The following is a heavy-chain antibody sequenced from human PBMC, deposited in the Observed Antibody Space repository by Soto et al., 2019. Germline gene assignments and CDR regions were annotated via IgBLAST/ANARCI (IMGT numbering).Heavy chain of an antibody. CDR3: ARDSPDLRFLEWPIPTIGYYGMDV. CDR2: ISYDGSNK. V-gene: IGHV3-30-3*01. Sequence: GGSLRLSCAASGFTFSSYAMHWVRQAPGKGLEWVAVISYDGSNKYYADSVKGRFTISRDNSKNTLYLQMNSLRAEDTAVYYCARDSPDLRFLEWPIPTIGYYGMDVWGQGTTVTVSS. D-gene: IGHD3-3*01. CDR1: GFTFSSYA. J-gene: IGHJ6*02.